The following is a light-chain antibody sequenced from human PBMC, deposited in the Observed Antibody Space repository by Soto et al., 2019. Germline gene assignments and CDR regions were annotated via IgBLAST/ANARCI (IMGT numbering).Light chain of an antibody. CDR2: GSD. V-gene: IGLV1-40*01. Sequence: QSALTQPPSVPGAPGQTVTISCTGSGSNIGAGYGVQWYQQLPGTAPRLLTYGSDDRPSGVPDRFSASVSGNSASLAITGLQTEDEAVYYCQSYDSNLSAVFGPGTKVTVL. CDR3: QSYDSNLSAV. J-gene: IGLJ1*01. CDR1: GSNIGAGYG.